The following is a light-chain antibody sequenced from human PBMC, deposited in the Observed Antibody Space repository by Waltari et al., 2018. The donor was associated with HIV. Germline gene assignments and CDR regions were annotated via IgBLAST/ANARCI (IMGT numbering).Light chain of an antibody. V-gene: IGKV3-15*01. CDR1: QSISTN. CDR2: GAS. Sequence: EIVMTQSPATLSVSPGERATLSCRASQSISTNLTWYQQRSGQAPGLLIYGASTRATAIPARFSGSGSGTDFTLTISSLEREDYATYFCQQYHDWPLTFGPGTKVDVK. CDR3: QQYHDWPLT. J-gene: IGKJ3*01.